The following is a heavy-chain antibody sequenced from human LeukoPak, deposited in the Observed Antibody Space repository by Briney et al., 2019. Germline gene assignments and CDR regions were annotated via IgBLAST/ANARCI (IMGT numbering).Heavy chain of an antibody. Sequence: SETLSLTCTVSGYSISSGYYWGWIRQPPGKGLEWIGSIYHSGSTYYNPSLKSRVTISVDTSKNQFSLKLSSVTAADTAVYYCARVRKPNWNYGGWFDPWGQGTLVTVSS. V-gene: IGHV4-38-2*02. J-gene: IGHJ5*02. CDR1: GYSISSGYY. D-gene: IGHD1-7*01. CDR2: IYHSGST. CDR3: ARVRKPNWNYGGWFDP.